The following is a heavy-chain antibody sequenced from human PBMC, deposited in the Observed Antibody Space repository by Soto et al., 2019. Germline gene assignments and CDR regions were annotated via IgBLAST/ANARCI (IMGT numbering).Heavy chain of an antibody. J-gene: IGHJ4*02. Sequence: GGSLTLFCAAYGFTFSTYSMNWVRQAPGKGLEWVSSISGSGNYTHYADFLRGRFTISRDNAKTSLYLQMNSLRAEDTAVYYCAREGINNYNEYYFDSWGQVTVVTVSS. CDR1: GFTFSTYS. CDR2: ISGSGNYT. CDR3: AREGINNYNEYYFDS. V-gene: IGHV3-21*01. D-gene: IGHD4-4*01.